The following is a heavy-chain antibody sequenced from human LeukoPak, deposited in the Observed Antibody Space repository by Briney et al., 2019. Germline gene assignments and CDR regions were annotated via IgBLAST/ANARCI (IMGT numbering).Heavy chain of an antibody. V-gene: IGHV3-7*01. D-gene: IGHD3-22*01. J-gene: IGHJ4*02. Sequence: ETLSLTCAVYGGSFSGYYWSWVRQAPGKGLEWVANMKQDGGEKNYVDSVKGRFTISRDNAENSLHLQMNSLRAEDTAVYYCARDFNYYDSSVNYFDYWGQGTLVTVSS. CDR2: MKQDGGEK. CDR3: ARDFNYYDSSVNYFDY. CDR1: GGSFSGYY.